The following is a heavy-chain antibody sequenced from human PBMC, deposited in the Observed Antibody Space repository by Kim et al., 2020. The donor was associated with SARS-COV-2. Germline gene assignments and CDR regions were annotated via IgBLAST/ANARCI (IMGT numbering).Heavy chain of an antibody. Sequence: GGSLRLSCAVSGFTFSSYSMNWVRQAPGKGLEWVSYISSSSSTIYYADSVKGRFTISRDNAKNSLYLQMNSLRAEDTAVYYCARGGYSYGYLLDYWGQGTLVTVSS. CDR2: ISSSSSTI. CDR1: GFTFSSYS. V-gene: IGHV3-48*04. D-gene: IGHD5-18*01. J-gene: IGHJ4*02. CDR3: ARGGYSYGYLLDY.